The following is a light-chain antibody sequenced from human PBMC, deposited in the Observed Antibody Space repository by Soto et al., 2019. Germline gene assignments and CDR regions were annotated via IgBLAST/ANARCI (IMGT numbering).Light chain of an antibody. V-gene: IGKV1-5*01. CDR3: QEYNSYSGT. Sequence: DIQMTQSPSTLSASVGDRVTITCRASQSLGIWLAWHQQKPGKAPKLLIYDASTLKSGVPSRFSGSGSGTKFTLTISSLRPDDFATYYCQEYNSYSGTFGQGTKVEVK. CDR1: QSLGIW. CDR2: DAS. J-gene: IGKJ1*01.